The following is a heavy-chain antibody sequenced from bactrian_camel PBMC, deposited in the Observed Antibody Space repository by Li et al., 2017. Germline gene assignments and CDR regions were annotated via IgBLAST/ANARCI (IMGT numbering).Heavy chain of an antibody. CDR2: LWIGGATT. D-gene: IGHD2*01. CDR1: RYTYKRNC. V-gene: IGHV3S1*01. J-gene: IGHJ4*01. CDR3: AAVYRYCSGGYWDLRPSQYNY. Sequence: HVQLVESGGGLVQAGGSLTLSCAAGRYTYKRNCMGWFRQRPGKDREGLAVLWIGGATTTYADSVKGRFIITRDKAKDLVYLQMNGLQPEDSAMYYCAAVYRYCSGGYWDLRPSQYNYWGQGTQVTVS.